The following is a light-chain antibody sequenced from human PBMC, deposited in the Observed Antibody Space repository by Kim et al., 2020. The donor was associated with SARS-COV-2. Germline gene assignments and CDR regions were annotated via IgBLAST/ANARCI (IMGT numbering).Light chain of an antibody. CDR2: GAS. Sequence: AAVGERITITCRASQDIRNDLGWYQQNPGRAPKRLIYGASSLQSGVPSRFSGSGSGTEFTLTIGSVQPEDFATYFCLQHSTYPITFGQGTRLEIK. V-gene: IGKV1-17*01. CDR1: QDIRND. CDR3: LQHSTYPIT. J-gene: IGKJ5*01.